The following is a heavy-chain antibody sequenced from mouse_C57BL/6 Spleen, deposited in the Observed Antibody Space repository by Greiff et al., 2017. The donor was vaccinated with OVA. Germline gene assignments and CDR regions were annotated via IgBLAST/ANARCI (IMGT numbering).Heavy chain of an antibody. D-gene: IGHD2-5*01. CDR2: ISYVGSN. Sequence: EVQLQESGPGLVKPSQSLSLSCSVTGYSITSGYFWNWIRQFPGNQLEWMGYISYVGSNNYNPSLKNRISITRDTSKNKLYLKLNSVTTEDTAAYYCARDNNDSNYGYFDYWGQGTTLTVSS. CDR3: ARDNNDSNYGYFDY. CDR1: GYSITSGYF. V-gene: IGHV3-6*01. J-gene: IGHJ2*01.